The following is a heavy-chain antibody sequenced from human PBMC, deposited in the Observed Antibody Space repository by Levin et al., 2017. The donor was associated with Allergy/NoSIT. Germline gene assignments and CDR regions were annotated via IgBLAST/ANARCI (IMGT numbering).Heavy chain of an antibody. CDR1: GGTFSSYA. CDR2: IIPIFGTA. Sequence: PGESLKISCKASGGTFSSYAISWVRQAPGQGLEWMGGIIPIFGTANYAQKFQGRVTITADESTSTAYMELSSLRSEDTAVYYCARVVPAAYTQNWFDPWGQGTLVTVSS. CDR3: ARVVPAAYTQNWFDP. J-gene: IGHJ5*02. D-gene: IGHD2-2*01. V-gene: IGHV1-69*01.